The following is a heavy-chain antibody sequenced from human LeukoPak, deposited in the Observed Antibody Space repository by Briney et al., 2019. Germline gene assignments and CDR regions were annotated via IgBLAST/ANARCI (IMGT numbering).Heavy chain of an antibody. V-gene: IGHV4-59*01. CDR2: VYYSGST. Sequence: SETLSLTCTVSGGSISSYYWSWIRQPPGKGLEYIGYVYYSGSTDYNPSLKSRVTISVDTSKNQFSLKLSSVTAADTAVYYCARAGSPGYYFDHWGQGPLVTVSS. CDR1: GGSISSYY. J-gene: IGHJ4*02. CDR3: ARAGSPGYYFDH. D-gene: IGHD6-19*01.